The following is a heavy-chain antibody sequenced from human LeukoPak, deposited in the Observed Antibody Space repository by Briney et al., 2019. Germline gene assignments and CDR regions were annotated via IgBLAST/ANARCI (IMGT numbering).Heavy chain of an antibody. Sequence: GGSLRLSCAASGFTVSSNYMSWDRQAPGKGLEWVSVIYSGGSTYYADSVKGRSTISRDNSKNTLYLQMNSLRAEDTAVYYCNYDFWSGNDYWGQGTLVTVSS. V-gene: IGHV3-53*01. CDR3: NYDFWSGNDY. CDR1: GFTVSSNY. CDR2: IYSGGST. D-gene: IGHD3-3*01. J-gene: IGHJ4*02.